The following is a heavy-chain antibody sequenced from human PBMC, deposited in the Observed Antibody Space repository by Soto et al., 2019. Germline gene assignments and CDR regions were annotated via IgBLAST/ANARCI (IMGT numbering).Heavy chain of an antibody. D-gene: IGHD2-15*01. Sequence: VASVKVSCKASGYTFTSYYMHWVRQAPGQGLEWMGIINPSGGSTSYAQKFQGRVTMTRDTSTSTVYMELSSLRSEDTAVYYCARVGVVGALHENPFQHWGQGTLVTVSS. CDR3: ARVGVVGALHENPFQH. CDR1: GYTFTSYY. CDR2: INPSGGST. V-gene: IGHV1-46*01. J-gene: IGHJ1*01.